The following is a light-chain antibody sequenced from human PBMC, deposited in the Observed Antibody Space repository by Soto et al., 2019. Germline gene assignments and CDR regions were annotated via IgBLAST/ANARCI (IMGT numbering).Light chain of an antibody. Sequence: QYALTQPASVSGSPGQSITMSCTGTSSDVGGYNYVSWYQQHPGKAPKLMIYEVSNRPSGVSNRFSGSKSGNTASLTISGLQAEDEADYYCSSYTSSNTVLFGGGTKLTVL. J-gene: IGLJ2*01. V-gene: IGLV2-14*01. CDR3: SSYTSSNTVL. CDR1: SSDVGGYNY. CDR2: EVS.